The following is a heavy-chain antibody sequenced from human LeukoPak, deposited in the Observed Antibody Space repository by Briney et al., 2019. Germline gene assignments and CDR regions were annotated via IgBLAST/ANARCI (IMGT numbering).Heavy chain of an antibody. V-gene: IGHV1-18*01. J-gene: IGHJ3*02. D-gene: IGHD6-13*01. CDR1: GYTFTSYG. CDR3: ARGGSSWYFSAFDI. Sequence: ASVKVSCKASGYTFTSYGISWVRPAPGQGLEWMGWISAYNGNTKYAQKLQGRVTMTTDTSTSTAYMELRSLRSDDTAVYYCARGGSSWYFSAFDIWGQGTMVTVSS. CDR2: ISAYNGNT.